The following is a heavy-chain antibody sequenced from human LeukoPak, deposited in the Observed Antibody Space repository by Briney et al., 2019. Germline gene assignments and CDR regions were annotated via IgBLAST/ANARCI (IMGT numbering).Heavy chain of an antibody. D-gene: IGHD2-2*01. CDR3: AVIVVVPAATSTNWFDP. Sequence: VASVKVSCKASGGTFSSYAISWVRQAPGQGLEWMGGIIPIFCTANYAQKFQGRVTITADESTSTAYMELSSLRSEDTAVYYCAVIVVVPAATSTNWFDPWGQGTLVTVSS. CDR2: IIPIFCTA. CDR1: GGTFSSYA. V-gene: IGHV1-69*01. J-gene: IGHJ5*02.